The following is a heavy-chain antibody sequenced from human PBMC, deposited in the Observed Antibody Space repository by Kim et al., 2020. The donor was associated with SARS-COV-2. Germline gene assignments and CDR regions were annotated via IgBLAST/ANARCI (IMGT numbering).Heavy chain of an antibody. D-gene: IGHD4-17*01. Sequence: GGSLRLSCAASGFTFSTSGMDWVRQAPGKGLEWVTFISYDGTTKYYADSLKGRFTISRANSKNTLYLHMHNLRSEDTGVYFCARESITWPNGYFDSWGQGSGVTVTP. J-gene: IGHJ4*02. V-gene: IGHV3-33*05. CDR2: ISYDGTTK. CDR3: ARESITWPNGYFDS. CDR1: GFTFSTSG.